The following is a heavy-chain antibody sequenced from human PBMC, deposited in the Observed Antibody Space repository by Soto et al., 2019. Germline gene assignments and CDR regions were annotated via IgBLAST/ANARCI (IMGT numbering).Heavy chain of an antibody. D-gene: IGHD2-15*01. Sequence: EVQLVESGGGLVQPGGSLRLSCAASGFTFSSYWMHWVRQAPGKGLVWVSRINSDGSSTSYADSVKGRFTISRDNAKNTLYLQMNSLRAEDTAVYYCASVTMGYCSGGSCYSISLASYYYYGMDVWGQGTTVTVSS. V-gene: IGHV3-74*01. CDR3: ASVTMGYCSGGSCYSISLASYYYYGMDV. CDR2: INSDGSST. J-gene: IGHJ6*02. CDR1: GFTFSSYW.